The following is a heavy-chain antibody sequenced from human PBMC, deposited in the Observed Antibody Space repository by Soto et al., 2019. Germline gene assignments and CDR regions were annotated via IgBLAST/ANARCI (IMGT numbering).Heavy chain of an antibody. Sequence: EVQLVESGGGLVKPGGSLRLSCAASGFTFSSYSMNWVRQAPGKGLEWVSSISSSSSYIYYADSVKGRFTISRDNANNSLYLQMNSLRAEDTAVYYCAADCSGGSCYSDGAFDIWGQGTMVTVSS. J-gene: IGHJ3*02. V-gene: IGHV3-21*01. CDR2: ISSSSSYI. CDR3: AADCSGGSCYSDGAFDI. D-gene: IGHD2-15*01. CDR1: GFTFSSYS.